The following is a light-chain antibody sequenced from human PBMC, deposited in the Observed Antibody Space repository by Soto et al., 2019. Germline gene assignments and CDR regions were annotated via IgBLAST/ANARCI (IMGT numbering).Light chain of an antibody. CDR3: QQSNSFPLT. CDR2: TAS. J-gene: IGKJ4*01. CDR1: QGIGTW. Sequence: DLQMTQSPSSVSASVGDRVTITCRASQGIGTWLAWYQQKPGKAPNLLIYTASSLQTGVPSRFSGSGSGTDFTLVISSLQPEDFATYYCQQSNSFPLTFGGGTKVEIK. V-gene: IGKV1-12*01.